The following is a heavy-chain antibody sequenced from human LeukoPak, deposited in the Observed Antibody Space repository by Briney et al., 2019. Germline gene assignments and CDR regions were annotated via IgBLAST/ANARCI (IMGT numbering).Heavy chain of an antibody. Sequence: PSETLSLTCTVSGDSISSSTYSTTYYWGWIRQPPGKGLEWIGSITYSGTTHYNASLKSRVTISVDKSNNHFSLRLTSVTAADTAVYYCATNGWYCLDHWGQGALVTVSS. D-gene: IGHD6-19*01. CDR2: ITYSGTT. V-gene: IGHV4-39*02. CDR1: GDSISSSTYSTTYY. CDR3: ATNGWYCLDH. J-gene: IGHJ1*01.